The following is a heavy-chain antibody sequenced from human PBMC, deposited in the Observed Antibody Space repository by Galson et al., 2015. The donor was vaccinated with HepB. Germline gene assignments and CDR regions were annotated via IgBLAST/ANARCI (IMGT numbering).Heavy chain of an antibody. CDR1: GYTLTELP. CDR3: ASSALQLWMPSIVASFDI. Sequence: SVKVSCKVSGYTLTELPMHWVRQAPGKGLEWMGGFDPEDGETIYAQKFQGRVTMTEDTSTDTAYMELGSLRSEDTAVYYCASSALQLWMPSIVASFDIWGQGTMVTVSS. J-gene: IGHJ3*02. V-gene: IGHV1-24*01. CDR2: FDPEDGET. D-gene: IGHD5-18*01.